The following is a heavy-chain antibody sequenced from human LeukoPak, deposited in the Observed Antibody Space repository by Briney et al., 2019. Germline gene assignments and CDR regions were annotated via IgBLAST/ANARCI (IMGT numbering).Heavy chain of an antibody. V-gene: IGHV1-2*02. Sequence: ASVKVPCKASGYTFTGYYMHWVRQAPGQGLEWMGWINPNSGGTNYAQKFQGRVTMTRDTSISTAYMELSRLRSDDTAVYYCARDAGSEQLVSNWFDPWGQGTLVTVSS. CDR2: INPNSGGT. J-gene: IGHJ5*02. CDR3: ARDAGSEQLVSNWFDP. CDR1: GYTFTGYY. D-gene: IGHD6-6*01.